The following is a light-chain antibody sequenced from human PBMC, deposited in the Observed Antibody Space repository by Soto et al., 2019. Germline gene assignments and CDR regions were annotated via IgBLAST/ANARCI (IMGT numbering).Light chain of an antibody. J-gene: IGKJ2*01. V-gene: IGKV1-33*01. CDR3: QNCFTVPYT. CDR2: DAS. Sequence: DIQMTQSPSTLSGSVGDRVTITCQASQDISNRLNWYHQKPGKAPNLLIYDASNLAAGVPSGFSGSGSGTHFTFTITSLQPEDIGTYYCQNCFTVPYTFGQGTKVDI. CDR1: QDISNR.